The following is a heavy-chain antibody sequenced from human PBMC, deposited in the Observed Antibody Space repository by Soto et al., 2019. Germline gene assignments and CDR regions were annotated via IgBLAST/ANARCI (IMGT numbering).Heavy chain of an antibody. Sequence: ASVKVSCKASGYTFTRDGISWVRQAPGQGLEWMGWISGYNGDTNYAQKFQGRVTMTVDTSTTTAFMELTSLTSDDRAVYYCAKNGQPPYYYYGMDVWGQGTTVTVS. CDR1: GYTFTRDG. J-gene: IGHJ6*02. CDR2: ISGYNGDT. CDR3: AKNGQPPYYYYGMDV. D-gene: IGHD2-8*01. V-gene: IGHV1-18*01.